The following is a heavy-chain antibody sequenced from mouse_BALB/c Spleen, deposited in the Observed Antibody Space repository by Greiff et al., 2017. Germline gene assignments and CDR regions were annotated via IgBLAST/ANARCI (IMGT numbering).Heavy chain of an antibody. J-gene: IGHJ3*01. Sequence: VQLQQSGPDLVKPSQSLSLTCTVTGYSITSGYSWPWIRQFPGNKLEWMGYIHYSGSTNYNPSLKSRISITRDTSKNQFCLQLNSVTTEDTATYYCARRDDGYYVFAYWGQGTLVTVSA. CDR3: ARRDDGYYVFAY. CDR1: GYSITSGYS. CDR2: IHYSGST. V-gene: IGHV3-1*02. D-gene: IGHD2-3*01.